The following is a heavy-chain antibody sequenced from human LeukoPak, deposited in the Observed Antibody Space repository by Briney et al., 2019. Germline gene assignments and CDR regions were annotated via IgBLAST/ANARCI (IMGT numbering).Heavy chain of an antibody. CDR3: ARRRYYDSSGYLE. D-gene: IGHD3-22*01. Sequence: SETLSLTCTIFGDSVSRSDSYWDWIRQPPGKGLKWIGTIYYSGRTYYSPSLKSRVTLSVVMSNNQFSLTPSSVTAADTALYFCARRRYYDSSGYLEWGQGTLVTVSS. CDR1: GDSVSRSDSY. V-gene: IGHV4-39*01. CDR2: IYYSGRT. J-gene: IGHJ1*01.